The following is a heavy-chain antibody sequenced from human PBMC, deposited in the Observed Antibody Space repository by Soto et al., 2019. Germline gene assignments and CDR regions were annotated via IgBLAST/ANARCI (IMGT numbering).Heavy chain of an antibody. V-gene: IGHV1-24*01. J-gene: IGHJ4*02. Sequence: ASVKVSCKVSGYTLTDLSMHWVRQAPGKGLEWMGGFDPEDGETIYAQKFQGRVTMTEDTSTDTAYMELSSLRSEDTAVYYCARDDSLSIAAAASFDYWGQGTLVTVSS. CDR1: GYTLTDLS. CDR3: ARDDSLSIAAAASFDY. CDR2: FDPEDGET. D-gene: IGHD6-13*01.